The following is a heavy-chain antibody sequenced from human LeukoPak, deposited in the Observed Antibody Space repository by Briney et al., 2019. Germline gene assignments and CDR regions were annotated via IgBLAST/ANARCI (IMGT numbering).Heavy chain of an antibody. CDR3: ARVGTYYYDSSGYYDDGYYMDV. Sequence: APVKVSCKASGYTFTGYYMHWVRQAPGQGLEWMGRINPNSGGTNYAQKFQGRVTMTRDTSISTAYMELSRLRSDDTAVYYCARVGTYYYDSSGYYDDGYYMDVWGKGTTVTVSS. V-gene: IGHV1-2*06. CDR1: GYTFTGYY. D-gene: IGHD3-22*01. J-gene: IGHJ6*03. CDR2: INPNSGGT.